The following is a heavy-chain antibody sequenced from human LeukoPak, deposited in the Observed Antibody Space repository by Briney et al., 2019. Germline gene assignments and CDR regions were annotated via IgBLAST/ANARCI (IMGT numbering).Heavy chain of an antibody. D-gene: IGHD3-10*01. V-gene: IGHV5-51*01. CDR2: IYPGDSDT. CDR1: GYSFTSYW. CDR3: ARGGSSQFSGSYYPN. J-gene: IGHJ4*02. Sequence: GESLQISCKGSGYSFTSYWIGWVRQMPGKGLEWMGIIYPGDSDTRYSPSFQGQVTISADKSISTAYLQWSSLKASDTAMYYCARGGSSQFSGSYYPNWGQGTLVTVSS.